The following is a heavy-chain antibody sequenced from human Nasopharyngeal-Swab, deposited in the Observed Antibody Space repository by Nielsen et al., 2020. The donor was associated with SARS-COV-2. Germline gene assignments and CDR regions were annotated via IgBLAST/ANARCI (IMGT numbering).Heavy chain of an antibody. CDR1: GFTFSSYG. CDR3: AKVAVVTAIPWYFDL. CDR2: ISYDGSNK. J-gene: IGHJ2*01. D-gene: IGHD2-21*02. V-gene: IGHV3-30*18. Sequence: GGSLRLSCAVSGFTFSSYGMHWVRQAPGKGLEWVAVISYDGSNKYYADSVKGRFTISRDNSKNTLYLQMNSLRAEDTAVYYCAKVAVVTAIPWYFDLWGHGTLVTVSS.